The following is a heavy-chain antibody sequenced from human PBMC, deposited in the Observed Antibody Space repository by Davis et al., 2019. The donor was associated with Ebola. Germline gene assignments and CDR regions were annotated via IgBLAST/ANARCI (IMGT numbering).Heavy chain of an antibody. J-gene: IGHJ4*02. CDR1: GYTFPSYG. D-gene: IGHD1-26*01. CDR2: IRTYDGNT. Sequence: ASVTVSCKASGYTFPSYGITWVRQAPGQRLQWLGWIRTYDGNTNYAQKLQDRVTMTTDTSTTTVFMELTNLRLDDTAMYWCARGEGAPDFGGQGTLVTVSS. V-gene: IGHV1-18*01. CDR3: ARGEGAPDF.